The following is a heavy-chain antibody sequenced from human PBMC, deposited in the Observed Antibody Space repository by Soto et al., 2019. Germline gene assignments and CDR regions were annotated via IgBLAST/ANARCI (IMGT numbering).Heavy chain of an antibody. CDR3: ARGLYGSSTSCYFRNWFDP. CDR2: IIPILGIA. D-gene: IGHD2-2*01. J-gene: IGHJ5*02. V-gene: IGHV1-69*02. Sequence: SVKVSCKASGGTFSSYTISWVRQAPGQGLEWMGRIIPILGIANYAQKFQGRVTITADKSTSTAYMELSSLRSEDTAVYYCARGLYGSSTSCYFRNWFDPWGQGTLVTVSS. CDR1: GGTFSSYT.